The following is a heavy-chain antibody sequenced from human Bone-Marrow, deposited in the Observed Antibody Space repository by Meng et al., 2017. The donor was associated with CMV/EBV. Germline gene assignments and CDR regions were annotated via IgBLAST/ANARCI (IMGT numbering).Heavy chain of an antibody. Sequence: SETLSLTCTVSGGSVSSGSYYWSWIRQPPGKGLEWIGYIYYSGSTNYNPSLKSRVTISVDTSKNQFSLKLSSVTAADTAVYYCAREKRQWLADDAFDIWGQGTMVPSPQ. CDR1: GGSVSSGSYY. J-gene: IGHJ3*02. CDR2: IYYSGST. V-gene: IGHV4-61*01. D-gene: IGHD6-19*01. CDR3: AREKRQWLADDAFDI.